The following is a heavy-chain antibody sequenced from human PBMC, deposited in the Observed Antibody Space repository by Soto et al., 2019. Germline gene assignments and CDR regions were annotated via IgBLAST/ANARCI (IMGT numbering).Heavy chain of an antibody. CDR2: IYYSGST. CDR3: ARDKVTMVRERFVPYYYYGMDV. V-gene: IGHV4-39*02. Sequence: SETLSLACTVSGGSISSSSYYWGWIRQPPGKGLEWIGSIYYSGSTYYNPSLKSRVTLSVDTSKNKFSLKLSSVTAADTAVYYCARDKVTMVRERFVPYYYYGMDVWGQGTTVTVSS. D-gene: IGHD3-10*01. J-gene: IGHJ6*02. CDR1: GGSISSSSYY.